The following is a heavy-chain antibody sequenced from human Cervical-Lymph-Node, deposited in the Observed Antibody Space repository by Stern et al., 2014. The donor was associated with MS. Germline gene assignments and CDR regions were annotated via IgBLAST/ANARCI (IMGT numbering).Heavy chain of an antibody. Sequence: QVQLQESGPGLVKPSETLSLTCAVSGDSISSYTHYWAWIRQPPGKGLEWIGSVYYRGPPYYTPSLKGPVTISVDTSKNPSSLGLNSVTAADTAVYYCAKHACTGAACPFDLWGQGTLVTVSS. V-gene: IGHV4-39*01. CDR3: AKHACTGAACPFDL. D-gene: IGHD2-8*02. CDR1: GDSISSYTHY. J-gene: IGHJ4*02. CDR2: VYYRGPP.